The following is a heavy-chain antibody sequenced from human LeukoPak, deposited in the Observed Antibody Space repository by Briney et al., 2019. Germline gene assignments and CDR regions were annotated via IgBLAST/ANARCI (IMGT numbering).Heavy chain of an antibody. V-gene: IGHV4-4*09. CDR3: AKSYFDYSTYYSYYFNL. CDR1: GGSISGGY. D-gene: IGHD4-11*01. CDR2: VYTSGST. J-gene: IGHJ4*02. Sequence: SETLFLTCTVSGGSISGGYWSWIRQPPGRGLEWIGYVYTSGSTNYNPSLKSRVTISVDTSKSQFALKLSSVTAADTAVYYCAKSYFDYSTYYSYYFNLWGQGALVTVSS.